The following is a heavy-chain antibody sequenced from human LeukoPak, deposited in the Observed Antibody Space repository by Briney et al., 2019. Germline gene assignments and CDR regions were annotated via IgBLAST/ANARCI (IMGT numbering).Heavy chain of an antibody. CDR2: INHSGST. CDR3: ARGTHYTRHPRYFDL. D-gene: IGHD4-11*01. CDR1: GGSFSGYY. Sequence: PSETLSLTCAVYGGSFSGYYWSWIRQPPGKGLEWIGEINHSGSTNYNPSLKSRVTISVDTSKNQFSLKLSSVTAADTAVYYCARGTHYTRHPRYFDLWGRGTLVTVSS. J-gene: IGHJ2*01. V-gene: IGHV4-34*01.